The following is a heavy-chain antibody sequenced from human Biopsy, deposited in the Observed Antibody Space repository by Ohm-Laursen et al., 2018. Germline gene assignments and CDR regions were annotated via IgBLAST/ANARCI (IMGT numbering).Heavy chain of an antibody. V-gene: IGHV4-59*01. D-gene: IGHD7-27*01. Sequence: SLTLSLTWSVSGGSINSYYWNWIPQSPGQGRVWIGFIYYTGHTNYNPSLKSLATISVDTSKNQFSLKVITVTAADTAVYYCERVTGDPAYWGQGILVTVSS. CDR2: IYYTGHT. CDR3: ERVTGDPAY. CDR1: GGSINSYY. J-gene: IGHJ4*02.